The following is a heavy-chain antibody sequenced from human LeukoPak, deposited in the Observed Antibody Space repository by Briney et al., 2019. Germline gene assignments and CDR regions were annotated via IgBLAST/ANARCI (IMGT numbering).Heavy chain of an antibody. CDR3: ATYYVGIGGRGH. D-gene: IGHD2-15*01. Sequence: PSETLSLTCTVSGDSVSSGSHHWSWIRQAPGKGLEWIGHNGNTEYNPSLKSRVTISIDTSKNQFSLKLSTVTAADTAVYYCATYYVGIGGRGHWGQGTLVTVSS. V-gene: IGHV4-61*01. CDR1: GDSVSSGSHH. CDR2: NGNT. J-gene: IGHJ4*02.